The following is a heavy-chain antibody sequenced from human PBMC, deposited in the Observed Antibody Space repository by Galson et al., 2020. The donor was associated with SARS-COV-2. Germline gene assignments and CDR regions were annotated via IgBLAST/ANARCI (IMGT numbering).Heavy chain of an antibody. V-gene: IGHV3-49*03. Sequence: GGSLRLSCTASGFIFGDYVMTWFRQAPGKGLEWVGFIRSKAYGGTTEYAASVKGRFTISRDDSKSIAYLQMNSLKTEDTAVYYCTRELITIFGVDYYYSGMDVWGQGATVTVCS. CDR2: IRSKAYGGTT. CDR1: GFIFGDYV. J-gene: IGHJ6*02. CDR3: TRELITIFGVDYYYSGMDV. D-gene: IGHD3-3*01.